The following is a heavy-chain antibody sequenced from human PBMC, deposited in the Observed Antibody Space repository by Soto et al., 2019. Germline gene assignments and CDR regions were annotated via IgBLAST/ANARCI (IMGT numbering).Heavy chain of an antibody. D-gene: IGHD5-18*01. CDR1: GYSFSFYG. V-gene: IGHV1-3*01. CDR2: INACNGNI. J-gene: IGHJ4*02. Sequence: ASVKVSCKASGYSFSFYGINWVRQAPGQRLEWMGWINACNGNIKFSQEFQGRVTITRDTSASTAYMELSSLRSEDTAVYYCALNFGYSYGYQYYFDYWGQGTLVTVSS. CDR3: ALNFGYSYGYQYYFDY.